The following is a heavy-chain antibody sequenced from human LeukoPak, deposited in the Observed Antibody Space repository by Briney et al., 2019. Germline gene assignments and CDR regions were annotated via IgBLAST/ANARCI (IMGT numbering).Heavy chain of an antibody. V-gene: IGHV3-48*03. CDR3: AKNCGGDCLHYYYYGMDV. D-gene: IGHD2-21*02. CDR1: GFTFSSYE. J-gene: IGHJ6*02. Sequence: PGGSLRLSCAASGFTFSSYEMNWVRQAPGKGLEWVSFISSRASTIYSADSLKGRFTISRDNAKNSVYLQMNSLRAEDTAVYYCAKNCGGDCLHYYYYGMDVWGQGTTVTVSS. CDR2: ISSRASTI.